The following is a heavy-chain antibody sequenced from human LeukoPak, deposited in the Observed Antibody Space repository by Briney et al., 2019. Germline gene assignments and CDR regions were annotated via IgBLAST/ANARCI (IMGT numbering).Heavy chain of an antibody. CDR3: ARGYGSGTYYTPDFDY. J-gene: IGHJ4*02. V-gene: IGHV4-59*01. CDR1: GGSISGFY. Sequence: PSETLSLTCTVSGGSISGFYWSWIRQPPGKGLEWIGYIYSSGTTSYNPSLKTRVTISVDTSQKQFSLNLPSVTAADTAVYYCARGYGSGTYYTPDFDYWGQGTLVTVSS. D-gene: IGHD3-10*01. CDR2: IYSSGTT.